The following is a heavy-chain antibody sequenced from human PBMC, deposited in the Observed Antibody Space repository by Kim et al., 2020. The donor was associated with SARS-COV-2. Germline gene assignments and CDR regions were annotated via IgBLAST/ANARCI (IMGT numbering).Heavy chain of an antibody. CDR1: GGSISSSSYY. CDR2: IYYSGST. Sequence: SETLSLTCTVSGGSISSSSYYWGWIRQPPGKGLEWIGSIYYSGSTYYNPSLKSRVTISVDTSKNQFSLKLSSVTAADTAVYYCARQELGYPDGFDPWGQGTLVTVSS. J-gene: IGHJ5*02. CDR3: ARQELGYPDGFDP. D-gene: IGHD1-26*01. V-gene: IGHV4-39*01.